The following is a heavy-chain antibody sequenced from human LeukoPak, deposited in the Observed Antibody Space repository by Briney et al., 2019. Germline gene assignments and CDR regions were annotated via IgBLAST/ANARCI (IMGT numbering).Heavy chain of an antibody. D-gene: IGHD1-26*01. CDR2: IYTSGST. CDR3: ARGYSGSTERAFDI. J-gene: IGHJ3*02. CDR1: GGSISSYY. Sequence: SETLSLTCTVSGGSISSYYWSWIRQPAGKGLEWLGRIYTSGSTNYNPSLKSRVTMSVDTSKNQFSLKLSSVTAADTAVYYCARGYSGSTERAFDIWGQGTMVTVSS. V-gene: IGHV4-4*07.